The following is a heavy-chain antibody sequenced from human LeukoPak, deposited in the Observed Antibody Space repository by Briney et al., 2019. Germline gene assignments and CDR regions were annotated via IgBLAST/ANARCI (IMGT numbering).Heavy chain of an antibody. J-gene: IGHJ4*02. V-gene: IGHV1-69*04. CDR3: ARDNSGGGYYYY. CDR1: GYTFTGYY. Sequence: SVKVSCKASGYTFTGYYIHWVRQAPGQGLEWLGRIIPILGIANYAQKFQGRVTITADKSTSTAYMELSSLRSEDTAVYYCARDNSGGGYYYYWGQGTLVTVSS. D-gene: IGHD3-22*01. CDR2: IIPILGIA.